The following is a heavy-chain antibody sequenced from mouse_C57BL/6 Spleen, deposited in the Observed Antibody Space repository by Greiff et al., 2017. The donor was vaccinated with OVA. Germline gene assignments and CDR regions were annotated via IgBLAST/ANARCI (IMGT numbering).Heavy chain of an antibody. CDR2: IWGDGST. D-gene: IGHD1-1*01. J-gene: IGHJ4*01. CDR1: GFSLTSYG. Sequence: VQVVESGPGLVAPSQSLSITCTVPGFSLTSYGVSWVRQPPGKGLEWLGVIWGDGSTNYHSALISRLSISKDNSKSQVFLKLNSLQTDDTATYYCAKPLGLATVVAYYAMDYWGQGTSVTVSS. CDR3: AKPLGLATVVAYYAMDY. V-gene: IGHV2-3*01.